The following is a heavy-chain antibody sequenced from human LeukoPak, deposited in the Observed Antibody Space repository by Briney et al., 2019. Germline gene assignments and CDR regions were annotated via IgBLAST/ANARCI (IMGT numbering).Heavy chain of an antibody. J-gene: IGHJ4*02. CDR1: AYPFTTSW. Sequence: AESLKISCQGFAYPFTTSWNGWGSQLPGKDLEWTAIIYAGNSDAKHSPSFQGQVSISTDTSISTAYLHWSSLKASDTAIYYCAIINHPDGRVYWGQGNLVTVSS. V-gene: IGHV5-51*01. D-gene: IGHD5-24*01. CDR2: IYAGNSDA. CDR3: AIINHPDGRVY.